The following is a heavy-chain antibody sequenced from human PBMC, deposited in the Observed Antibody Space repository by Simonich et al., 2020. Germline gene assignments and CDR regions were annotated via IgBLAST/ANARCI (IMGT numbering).Heavy chain of an antibody. V-gene: IGHV1-2*02. CDR3: ARGALTGDYYYMDV. D-gene: IGHD7-27*01. CDR1: GYTFTGYY. Sequence: QVQLVQSGAEVKKPGASVKVSCKASGYTFTGYYMHWVRQAPGQGLEGMGGINPNRGGTNYAQKFQGRVTMTRDTSISTAYMERSRLRSDDTAVYYCARGALTGDYYYMDVWGKGTTVTVSS. CDR2: INPNRGGT. J-gene: IGHJ6*03.